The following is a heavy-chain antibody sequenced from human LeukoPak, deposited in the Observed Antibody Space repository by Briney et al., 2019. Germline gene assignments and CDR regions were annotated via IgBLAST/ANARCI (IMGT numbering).Heavy chain of an antibody. V-gene: IGHV3-30*18. D-gene: IGHD6-13*01. J-gene: IGHJ4*02. CDR1: GFTFSSYG. CDR3: AKDQTGIAAAGKNFDY. CDR2: ISYDGSNK. Sequence: PGGSLRLSCAASGFTFSSYGMHWVRQAPGKGLEWVAVISYDGSNKYYADSVKGRFTISRDNSKNTLYLQMNSLRAEDTAVYYCAKDQTGIAAAGKNFDYWGQGTLVTVSS.